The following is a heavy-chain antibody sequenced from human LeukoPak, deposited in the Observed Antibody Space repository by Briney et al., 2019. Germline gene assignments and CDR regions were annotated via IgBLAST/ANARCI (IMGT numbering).Heavy chain of an antibody. V-gene: IGHV4-4*02. CDR3: SRESGAFSPFGY. J-gene: IGHJ4*02. D-gene: IGHD1-26*01. Sequence: PSETLSLTCVVSGGSISSTNWWSWVRQPPGQGLEWIGEISLSGVTNYNPSLKSRVTMSLDRSKNHLSLTLTSVTAADTAVYYCSRESGAFSPFGYWGQGTLVTVSS. CDR2: ISLSGVT. CDR1: GGSISSTNW.